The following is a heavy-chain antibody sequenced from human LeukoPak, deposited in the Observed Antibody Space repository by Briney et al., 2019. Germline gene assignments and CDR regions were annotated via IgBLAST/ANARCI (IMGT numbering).Heavy chain of an antibody. CDR1: GFTFSSYG. V-gene: IGHV3-33*01. J-gene: IGHJ3*02. CDR3: ARGGTDHDAFDI. Sequence: GRSLRLSCAASGFTFSSYGMHWVRQAPGKGLEWVAVIWYDGSNKYYADSVKGRFTISRDNSKNTLYLQMNSLRAEDTAVHYCARGGTDHDAFDIWGQGTMVTVPS. CDR2: IWYDGSNK. D-gene: IGHD3-16*01.